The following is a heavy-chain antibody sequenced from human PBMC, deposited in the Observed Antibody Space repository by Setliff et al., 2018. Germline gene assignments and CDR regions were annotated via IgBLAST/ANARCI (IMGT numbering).Heavy chain of an antibody. V-gene: IGHV3-23*01. CDR2: ITGSGDIT. CDR1: GFTLRHFA. J-gene: IGHJ4*02. CDR3: AKPQVELRWGFES. Sequence: PGGSLRLSCAASGFTLRHFAVTWVRQTPGRGLEWVSSITGSGDITKYGDSVMGRFTIFRDGSKSTLYLQMTSLKAEDTAVYYCAKPQVELRWGFESWGQGTPVTVSS. D-gene: IGHD1-7*01.